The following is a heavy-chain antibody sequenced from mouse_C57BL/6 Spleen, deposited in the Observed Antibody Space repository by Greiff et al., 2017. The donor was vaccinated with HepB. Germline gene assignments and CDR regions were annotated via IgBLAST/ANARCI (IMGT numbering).Heavy chain of an antibody. CDR3: ARGNYGEGGYFDY. D-gene: IGHD1-1*01. Sequence: QVQLQQSGAELVRPGTSVKMSCKASGYTFTNYWIGWAKQRPGHGLEWIGDIYPGGGYTNYNEKFKGKATLTADKSSSTAYMQFSSLTSEDSAIYYCARGNYGEGGYFDYWGQGTTLTVSS. J-gene: IGHJ2*01. CDR1: GYTFTNYW. V-gene: IGHV1-63*01. CDR2: IYPGGGYT.